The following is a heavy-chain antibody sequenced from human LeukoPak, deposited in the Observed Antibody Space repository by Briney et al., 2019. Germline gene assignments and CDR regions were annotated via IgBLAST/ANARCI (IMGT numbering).Heavy chain of an antibody. D-gene: IGHD2/OR15-2a*01. CDR2: INPSGGST. Sequence: GASVKVSCKASGYTFTSYYMHWVRQAPGQGLEWVGIINPSGGSTSYAQKFQGRVTMTRDMSTSTVYMELSSLRSEDTAVYYCASPLSTALPHDAFDIWGQGTMVTVSS. CDR1: GYTFTSYY. CDR3: ASPLSTALPHDAFDI. J-gene: IGHJ3*02. V-gene: IGHV1-46*01.